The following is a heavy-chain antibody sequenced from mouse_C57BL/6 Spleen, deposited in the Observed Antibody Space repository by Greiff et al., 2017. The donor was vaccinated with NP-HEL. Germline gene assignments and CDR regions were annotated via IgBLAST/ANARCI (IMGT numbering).Heavy chain of an antibody. CDR2: ISSGGDYI. CDR1: GFTFSSYA. Sequence: EVQWVESGEGLVKPGGSLKLSCAASGFTFSSYAMSWVRQTPEKRLEWVAYISSGGDYIYYADTVKGRFTISRDNARNTLYLQMSSLKSEDTAMYYCTRDYYGSSYVPFAYWGQGTLVTVSA. V-gene: IGHV5-9-1*02. J-gene: IGHJ3*01. D-gene: IGHD1-1*01. CDR3: TRDYYGSSYVPFAY.